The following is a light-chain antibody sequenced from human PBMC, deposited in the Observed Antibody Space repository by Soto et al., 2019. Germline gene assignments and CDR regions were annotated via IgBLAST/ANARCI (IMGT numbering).Light chain of an antibody. Sequence: EIVLTQSPATLSLSPGERATLSCRASQSVSSYLAWYQQKPGQAPRLLIYDASNRATGIPARFSGSGSGTDFTLTISSLEPEDFAVYYCQQFNSYPWTFGQGTTVEVK. CDR2: DAS. V-gene: IGKV3-11*01. CDR3: QQFNSYPWT. CDR1: QSVSSY. J-gene: IGKJ1*01.